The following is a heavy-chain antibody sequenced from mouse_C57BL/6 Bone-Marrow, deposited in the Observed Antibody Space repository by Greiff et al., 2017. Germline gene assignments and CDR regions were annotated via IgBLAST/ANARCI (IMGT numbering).Heavy chain of an antibody. Sequence: VQLKQSGPELVKPGASVKISCKASGYSFTGYYMNWVKQSPEKSLEWIGEINPSTGGTTYNQKFKAKATLTVDKSSSTAYMQLKSLTSEDSAVYYCARKGGAMDYWGQGTSVTVSS. CDR2: INPSTGGT. CDR3: ARKGGAMDY. CDR1: GYSFTGYY. J-gene: IGHJ4*01. V-gene: IGHV1-42*01.